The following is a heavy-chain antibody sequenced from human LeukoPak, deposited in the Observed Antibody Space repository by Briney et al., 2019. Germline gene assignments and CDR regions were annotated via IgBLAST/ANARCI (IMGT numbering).Heavy chain of an antibody. J-gene: IGHJ4*02. Sequence: ASVKVSCKASGYTFISYGISWVRQAPGQGLEYMGWISAYNGNTNYAQKVQGRVTMTTDTSTSTAYMELRSLRSDDTAVYYCARDGGGSYHRVNSHFDYWGQGTLVTVSS. V-gene: IGHV1-18*01. CDR2: ISAYNGNT. CDR1: GYTFISYG. D-gene: IGHD1-26*01. CDR3: ARDGGGSYHRVNSHFDY.